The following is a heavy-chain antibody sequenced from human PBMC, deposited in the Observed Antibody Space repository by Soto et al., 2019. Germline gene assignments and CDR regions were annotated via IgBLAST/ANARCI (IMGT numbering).Heavy chain of an antibody. CDR1: GGSISSSSYY. CDR2: IYYSGST. CDR3: ARHRGPMVRGVISNWFDP. V-gene: IGHV4-39*01. Sequence: SSETLSLTCTVSGGSISSSSYYWGWIRQPPGKGLEWIGSIYYSGSTYYNPSLKSRVTISVDTSKNRFSLKLSSVTAADTAVYYCARHRGPMVRGVISNWFDPWGQGQWSPSPQ. D-gene: IGHD3-10*01. J-gene: IGHJ5*02.